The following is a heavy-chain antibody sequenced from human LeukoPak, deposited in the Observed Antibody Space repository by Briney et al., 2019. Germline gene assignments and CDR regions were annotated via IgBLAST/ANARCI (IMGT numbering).Heavy chain of an antibody. CDR1: KFIFSNYA. Sequence: PGGSLRLSCAASKFIFSNYAMGWVRQAPGKGLDWVSTISGSGTSTYYADSVKGRFTISRDNSKNTLYLQMNSLRAEDTAVYYCADYGGNFPNWGQGTLVTVSS. CDR3: ADYGGNFPN. CDR2: ISGSGTST. J-gene: IGHJ4*02. D-gene: IGHD4-23*01. V-gene: IGHV3-23*01.